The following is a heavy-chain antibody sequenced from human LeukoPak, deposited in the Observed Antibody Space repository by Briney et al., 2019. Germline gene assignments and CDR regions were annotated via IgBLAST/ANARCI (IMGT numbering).Heavy chain of an antibody. J-gene: IGHJ3*02. CDR2: IYYSGST. CDR3: ARARDYYDSSGYTPHAFDI. Sequence: SETPSLTCTVSGGSISSGGYYWSWIRQHPGKGLEWIGYIYYSGSTYYNPSLKSRVTISVDTSKNQFSLKLSSVTAADTAVYYCARARDYYDSSGYTPHAFDIWGQGTMVTVSS. D-gene: IGHD3-22*01. CDR1: GGSISSGGYY. V-gene: IGHV4-31*03.